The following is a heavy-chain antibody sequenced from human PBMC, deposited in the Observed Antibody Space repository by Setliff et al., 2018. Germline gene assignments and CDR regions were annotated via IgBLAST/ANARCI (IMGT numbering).Heavy chain of an antibody. CDR2: IIPIFGTA. V-gene: IGHV1-69*05. CDR3: ARESYYGSGYNY. D-gene: IGHD3-10*01. J-gene: IGHJ4*02. Sequence: ASVKVSCKASGGTFSSYAISWVRQAPGQGLEWMGGIIPIFGTANYAQKFQGRATITTDESTSTAYMELSSLRSEDTAAYYCARESYYGSGYNYWGQGTLVTVSS. CDR1: GGTFSSYA.